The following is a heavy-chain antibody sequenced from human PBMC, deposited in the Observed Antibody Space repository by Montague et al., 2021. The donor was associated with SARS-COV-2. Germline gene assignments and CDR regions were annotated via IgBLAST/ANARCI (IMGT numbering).Heavy chain of an antibody. CDR2: MHYSGST. CDR1: GGSITGYF. J-gene: IGHJ4*02. Sequence: SETLSLTCTISGGSITGYFWTWIRQPPGKGLEWLGHMHYSGSTKYNPSLESRVTMSIDTSESQFSLHLRSVTAADTGVYYCARVPFSSSWYYLDYWGQGTLFPVSS. D-gene: IGHD6-13*01. CDR3: ARVPFSSSWYYLDY. V-gene: IGHV4-59*12.